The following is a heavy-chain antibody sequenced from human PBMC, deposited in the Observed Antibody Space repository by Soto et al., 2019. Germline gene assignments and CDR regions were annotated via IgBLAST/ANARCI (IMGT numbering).Heavy chain of an antibody. V-gene: IGHV4-39*01. Sequence: SETLSLTCTLSGGSINSSSYYWGWIRQPPGKGLEWIGSIYYSGSTYYNPSLKSRVTISVDTSKNQFSLKLSSVTAADTAVYYCARHQSHSSSYVDPWGQGTLVTVS. CDR1: GGSINSSSYY. CDR2: IYYSGST. D-gene: IGHD6-13*01. J-gene: IGHJ5*02. CDR3: ARHQSHSSSYVDP.